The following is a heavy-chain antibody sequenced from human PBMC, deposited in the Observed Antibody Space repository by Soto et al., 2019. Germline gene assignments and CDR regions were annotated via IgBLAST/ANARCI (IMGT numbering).Heavy chain of an antibody. J-gene: IGHJ4*02. CDR1: GASISSSY. CDR2: VYHTGAT. CDR3: ARGGNRYSNVASGVGGFDF. Sequence: SEALSLTCTVSGASISSSYWSWIRQSPERGLEWIAYVYHTGATNYNPSLKSRVTISLDTSKGQFSLNLTSLTTADTAVYFCARGGNRYSNVASGVGGFDFWGQGSLVTVSS. V-gene: IGHV4-59*01. D-gene: IGHD5-12*01.